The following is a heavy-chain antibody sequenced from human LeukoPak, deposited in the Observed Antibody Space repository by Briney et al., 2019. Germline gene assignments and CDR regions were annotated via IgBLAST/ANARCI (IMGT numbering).Heavy chain of an antibody. CDR1: GFTFSSYG. CDR3: PKDGGNYAFDS. Sequence: GGSLRLSCAASGFTFSSYGMSWVRQAPGKGLEWVSAISGSGAKTYYADSVKGRFTISRDNSKNTLYLQMNSLRAEDTAVYYCPKDGGNYAFDSLGPLTLNTVS. V-gene: IGHV3-23*01. J-gene: IGHJ4*02. D-gene: IGHD4-23*01. CDR2: ISGSGAKT.